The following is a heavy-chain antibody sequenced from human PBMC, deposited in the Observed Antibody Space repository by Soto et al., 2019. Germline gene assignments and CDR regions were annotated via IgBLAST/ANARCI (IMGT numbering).Heavy chain of an antibody. D-gene: IGHD3-16*01. CDR2: INPSGGST. Sequence: ASVKVSCKASGYTFTSYYMHWVRQAPGQGLEWMGIINPSGGSTSYAQKFQGRVTMTRDTSTSTVYMELSSLRSEDTAVYYCVRAQGDYYYMDVWGKGTTVTVSS. CDR3: VRAQGDYYYMDV. J-gene: IGHJ6*03. V-gene: IGHV1-46*03. CDR1: GYTFTSYY.